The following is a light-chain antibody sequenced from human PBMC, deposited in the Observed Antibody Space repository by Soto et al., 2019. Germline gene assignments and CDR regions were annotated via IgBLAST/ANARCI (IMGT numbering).Light chain of an antibody. Sequence: QSVLTQPPSASGSPGQSVTISCTGTSSDVGGYNYFSWYQQHPGKAPKLMIYEVSKRPSGVPDRFSGSKSGNTASLTVSGLQAEDEADYYCSSYAGSNKVFGTGTKVT. V-gene: IGLV2-8*01. CDR1: SSDVGGYNY. CDR3: SSYAGSNKV. J-gene: IGLJ1*01. CDR2: EVS.